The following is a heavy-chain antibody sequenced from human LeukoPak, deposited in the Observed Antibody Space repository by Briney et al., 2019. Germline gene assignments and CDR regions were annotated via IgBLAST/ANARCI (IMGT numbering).Heavy chain of an antibody. CDR1: GGSISSSNW. CDR2: IFHSGST. D-gene: IGHD7-27*01. Sequence: PSETLSLTCAVSGGSISSSNWWSWVRQPPGKGLEFIGEIFHSGSTNYNPSLKSRVTLSVDKSKNQFSLKLTSVTAAGTAVYYCATTFNWAFDYWGQGTLVTVSS. J-gene: IGHJ4*02. CDR3: ATTFNWAFDY. V-gene: IGHV4-4*02.